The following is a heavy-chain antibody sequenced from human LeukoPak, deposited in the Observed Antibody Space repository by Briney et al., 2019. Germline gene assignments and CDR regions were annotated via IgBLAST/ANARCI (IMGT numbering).Heavy chain of an antibody. CDR2: ISSSSSYI. CDR1: GFTFSSYS. V-gene: IGHV3-21*01. Sequence: PGGSLRLSCAASGFTFSSYSMNWVSQAPGKGLEWVSSISSSSSYIYYADSVEGRFTISRDNAKNSLYLQMNSLRAEDTAVYHCARGYCSGGSYYDYWGQGTLVTVSS. D-gene: IGHD2-15*01. J-gene: IGHJ4*02. CDR3: ARGYCSGGSYYDY.